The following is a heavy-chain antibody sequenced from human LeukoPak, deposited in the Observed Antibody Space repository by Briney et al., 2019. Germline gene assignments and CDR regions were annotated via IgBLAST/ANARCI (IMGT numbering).Heavy chain of an antibody. CDR3: ARGRTTVEPDDY. CDR2: MNPNSGNT. CDR1: GYTFTSYD. Sequence: ASVKVSCKASGYTFTSYDINWVRQAPGQGLEWMGWMNPNSGNTGYAQKFQGRVTMTRNTSISTAYMELSSLRSEDTAVYYCARGRTTVEPDDYWGQGTLFTVSS. J-gene: IGHJ4*02. V-gene: IGHV1-8*01. D-gene: IGHD4-23*01.